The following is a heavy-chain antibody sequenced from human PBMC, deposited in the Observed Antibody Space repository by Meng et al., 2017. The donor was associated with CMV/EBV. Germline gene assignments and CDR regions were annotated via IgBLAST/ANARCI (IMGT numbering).Heavy chain of an antibody. J-gene: IGHJ4*02. CDR1: GFTFDRYT. CDR3: AGVAYDYGDRHFAY. CDR2: ISSTGTFI. V-gene: IGHV3-21*01. D-gene: IGHD4-17*01. Sequence: GGSLRLSCAASGFTFDRYTMAWVRQAPGKGLEWVSSISSTGTFIHYADSVEGRLTIARDNTKTSLYLQMDTLRAEDTAVYYCAGVAYDYGDRHFAYWGQGALVTVSS.